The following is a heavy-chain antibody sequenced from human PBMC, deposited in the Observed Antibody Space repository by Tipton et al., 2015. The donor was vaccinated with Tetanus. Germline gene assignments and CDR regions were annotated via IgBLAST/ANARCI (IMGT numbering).Heavy chain of an antibody. J-gene: IGHJ5*02. CDR1: GGSVSGGRYY. Sequence: LSLSCTVSGGSVSGGRYYWGWIRQPPGKGLEWIATASRTGRTYYNPSLKSRVTISVDMSQNQFSLNVNSVTAADTAVYYCARQFKVSRGVIRWFDPWGQGSRVTVSS. CDR2: ASRTGRT. D-gene: IGHD3-10*01. V-gene: IGHV4-39*01. CDR3: ARQFKVSRGVIRWFDP.